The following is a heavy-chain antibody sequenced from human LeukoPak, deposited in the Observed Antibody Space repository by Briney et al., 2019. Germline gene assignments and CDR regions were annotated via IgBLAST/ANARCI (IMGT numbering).Heavy chain of an antibody. CDR1: GFTFSSYE. J-gene: IGHJ4*02. Sequence: GGSLRLSCAASGFTFSSYEMNWVRHAPGKGLGWVSYISSSGSTTYYADSVKGRFTISRDSAKNTLYLQMNSLRAEDTAVYYCAREYCSGGSCYFDCWGQGTLVTVSS. V-gene: IGHV3-48*03. CDR3: AREYCSGGSCYFDC. D-gene: IGHD2-15*01. CDR2: ISSSGSTT.